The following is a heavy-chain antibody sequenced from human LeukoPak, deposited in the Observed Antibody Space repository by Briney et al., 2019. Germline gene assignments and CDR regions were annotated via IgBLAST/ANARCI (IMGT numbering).Heavy chain of an antibody. CDR2: INPSGGST. J-gene: IGHJ3*02. Sequence: ASVKVSCKASGYTFTSYYMHWVRQAPGQGLEWMGIINPSGGSTSYAQKFQGRVTMTRDTSTSTVYMELSSLRSEDTAVYYCARPQNYYDILTGYFHDAFDIWGQGTMVTVSS. D-gene: IGHD3-9*01. V-gene: IGHV1-46*01. CDR3: ARPQNYYDILTGYFHDAFDI. CDR1: GYTFTSYY.